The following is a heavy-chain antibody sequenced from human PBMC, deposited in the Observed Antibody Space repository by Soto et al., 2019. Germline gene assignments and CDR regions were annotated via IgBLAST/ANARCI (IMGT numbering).Heavy chain of an antibody. D-gene: IGHD3-3*01. CDR3: AHRVLRTVFGLVTTTAIYFDF. CDR1: GFSLTTSGVG. Sequence: QITLNESGPTQVKPRQTLTLTCTFSGFSLTTSGVGVGWIRQSPGKAPEWLALIYWDDDKRYSPSLKRRLTITQDTSKNQVVLTMADLDPADTATYYCAHRVLRTVFGLVTTTAIYFDFWGQGTPVAVSS. J-gene: IGHJ4*02. CDR2: IYWDDDK. V-gene: IGHV2-5*02.